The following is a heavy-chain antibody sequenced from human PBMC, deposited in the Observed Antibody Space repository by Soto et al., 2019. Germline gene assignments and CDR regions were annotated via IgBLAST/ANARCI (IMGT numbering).Heavy chain of an antibody. J-gene: IGHJ4*02. D-gene: IGHD3-9*01. Sequence: SVKVSCKASGGTFSSYTISWVRQAPGQGLEWMGRIIPILGIANYAQKFQGRVTITADKSTSTAYMELSSLRSEDTAVYYCARGPDTSTDYYGPFEYWGQGILVTVSS. CDR3: ARGPDTSTDYYGPFEY. CDR1: GGTFSSYT. V-gene: IGHV1-69*02. CDR2: IIPILGIA.